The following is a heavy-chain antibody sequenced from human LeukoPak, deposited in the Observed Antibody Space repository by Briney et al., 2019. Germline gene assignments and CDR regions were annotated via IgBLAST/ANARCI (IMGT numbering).Heavy chain of an antibody. CDR3: ASVRAAAGSALYFQH. CDR2: INPSGGST. J-gene: IGHJ1*01. V-gene: IGHV1-46*01. Sequence: ASVKVSCKASGYTFTSYYMHWVRQAPGQGLEWMGIINPSGGSTSYAQKFQGRVTMTRDTSTSTVYMELSSLRSEDTAVYYCASVRAAAGSALYFQHWGQGTLVTVSS. CDR1: GYTFTSYY. D-gene: IGHD6-13*01.